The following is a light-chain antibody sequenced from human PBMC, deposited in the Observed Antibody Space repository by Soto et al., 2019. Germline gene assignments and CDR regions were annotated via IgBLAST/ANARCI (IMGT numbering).Light chain of an antibody. CDR1: SSDVGNYNY. J-gene: IGLJ2*01. CDR2: DVN. CDR3: SSYTSSSTLV. Sequence: QSVLTQPASVSGSPGQSITISCTGTSSDVGNYNYVSWHQQHPGRAPKLMIYDVNNRPSGVSNRFSGSKSGNTASLTISGLHAEDEGDYYCSSYTSSSTLVFGGGTKVTV. V-gene: IGLV2-14*01.